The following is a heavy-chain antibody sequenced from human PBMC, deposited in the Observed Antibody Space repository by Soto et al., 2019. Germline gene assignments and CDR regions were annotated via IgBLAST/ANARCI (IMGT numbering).Heavy chain of an antibody. J-gene: IGHJ4*02. CDR3: PRAFTTVSSF. Sequence: PGGSLRLSCASSGLTLSNYWMNWVRQAPGKGLEWVANISQDGSGKYYVDSVKGRFTISRDNAKNSLYLQMDSLRAEDTALCYCPRAFTTVSSFWGQGTLVTVSS. CDR1: GLTLSNYW. V-gene: IGHV3-7*01. D-gene: IGHD1-1*01. CDR2: ISQDGSGK.